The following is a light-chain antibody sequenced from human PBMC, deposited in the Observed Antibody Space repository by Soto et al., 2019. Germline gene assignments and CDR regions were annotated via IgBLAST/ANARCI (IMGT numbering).Light chain of an antibody. Sequence: EIVLTQSPGTLSLSPGERATLSCRASQTVESNHLAWYHQRPGQAPRLLIYGSSTRATGVPDRFSGRGSGPDFTLTISRLEPEDFGMYYCHHYGVSLWTFGQGTKAEI. J-gene: IGKJ1*01. CDR1: QTVESNH. CDR2: GSS. V-gene: IGKV3-20*01. CDR3: HHYGVSLWT.